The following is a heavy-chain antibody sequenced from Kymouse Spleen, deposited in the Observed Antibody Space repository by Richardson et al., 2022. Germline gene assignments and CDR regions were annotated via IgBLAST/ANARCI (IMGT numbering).Heavy chain of an antibody. V-gene: IGHV1-69*05. CDR2: IIPIFGTA. CDR3: APGYSSSWRIAVPGMDV. J-gene: IGHJ6*02. D-gene: IGHD6-13*01. CDR1: GGTFSSYA. Sequence: QVQLVQSGAEVKKPGSSVKVSCKASGGTFSSYAISWVRQAPGQGLEWMGGIIPIFGTANYAQKFQGRVTITTDESTSTAYMELSSLRSEDTAVYYCAPGYSSSWRIAVPGMDVWGQGTTVTVSS.